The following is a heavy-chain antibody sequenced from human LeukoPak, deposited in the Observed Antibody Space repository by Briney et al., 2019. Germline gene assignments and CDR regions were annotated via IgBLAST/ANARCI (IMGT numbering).Heavy chain of an antibody. Sequence: SETLSLTCTVSGGSISSSSYYWGWIRQPPGKGLEWIGSIYYSGSTYYNPSLESRVTISLDMSNNQFSLKLTSVTAADTAVYYCANKVYCSRTSCYPAGYWGQGTLVTVSS. D-gene: IGHD2-2*01. CDR2: IYYSGST. CDR1: GGSISSSSYY. CDR3: ANKVYCSRTSCYPAGY. J-gene: IGHJ4*02. V-gene: IGHV4-39*07.